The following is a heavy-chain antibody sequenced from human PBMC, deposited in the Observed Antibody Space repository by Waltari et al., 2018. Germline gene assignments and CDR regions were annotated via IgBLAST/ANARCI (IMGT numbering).Heavy chain of an antibody. J-gene: IGHJ3*02. Sequence: EVQLVESGGGLVQPGGSLRLSCAASGFTFSSYEMNWVRQAPGKGLEWVSYISSSGSTIYYADSVKGRFTISRDNSKNTLYLQMNSLRAEDTAVYYCARDRGSDAFDIWGQGTMVTVSS. V-gene: IGHV3-48*03. D-gene: IGHD3-10*01. CDR3: ARDRGSDAFDI. CDR1: GFTFSSYE. CDR2: ISSSGSTI.